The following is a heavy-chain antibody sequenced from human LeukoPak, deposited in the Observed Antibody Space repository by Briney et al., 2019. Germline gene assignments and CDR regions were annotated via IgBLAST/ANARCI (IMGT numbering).Heavy chain of an antibody. CDR1: GFTVSSNY. CDR2: IYSGGST. D-gene: IGHD3-22*01. J-gene: IGHJ3*02. V-gene: IGHV3-53*01. CDR3: ANLLGSSGYGAFDI. Sequence: QTGGSLRLSCAASGFTVSSNYMSWVRQAPGEGLEWVSVIYSGGSTYYADSVKGRLTISRDNSKNTLYLQMNSLRAEDTAVYYCANLLGSSGYGAFDIWGQGTMVTVSS.